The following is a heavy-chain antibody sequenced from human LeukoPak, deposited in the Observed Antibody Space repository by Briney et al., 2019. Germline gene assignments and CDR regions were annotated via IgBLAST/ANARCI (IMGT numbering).Heavy chain of an antibody. CDR3: ARIGRPAAFDI. J-gene: IGHJ3*02. CDR1: GFTFSDYY. D-gene: IGHD6-6*01. Sequence: GVSLRLSCAASGFTFSDYYISWIRESPGKGLEWVSYITSSGSTIYYADSMKGRFTISRDKAKHSLFLQLDSLRAEDTAVYYCARIGRPAAFDIWGQGTLVIVSS. CDR2: ITSSGSTI. V-gene: IGHV3-11*01.